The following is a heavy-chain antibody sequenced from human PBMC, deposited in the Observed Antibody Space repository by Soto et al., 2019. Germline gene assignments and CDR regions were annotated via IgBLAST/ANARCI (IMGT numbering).Heavy chain of an antibody. CDR2: IIPIFGGP. J-gene: IGHJ5*02. D-gene: IGHD3-3*01. V-gene: IGHV1-69*06. CDR1: GGMFSDYT. Sequence: QVQLVQSGAVVKKPGSSVTVSCKASGGMFSDYTISWVRQAPGQGLEWMGGIIPIFGGPHYAQKFQGRVTITADKPTSADYLERRDLTSEDTAVYYCAKKGGGAGIDFWRANWFDPWGQGTLVTVSS. CDR3: AKKGGGAGIDFWRANWFDP.